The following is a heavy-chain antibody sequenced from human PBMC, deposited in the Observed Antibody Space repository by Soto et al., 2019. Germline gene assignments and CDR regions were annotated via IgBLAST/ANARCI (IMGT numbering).Heavy chain of an antibody. CDR1: GDSVTSVSDY. Sequence: QVQLQASGPGLVKPSETLSLTCTVSGDSVTSVSDYWSWIRQPPGKGLEWIGYIYYSGSADYNPSLGSRVTISIDTSKNQFSLKLTSVTAADTAVYYCARGVGFGYYYYHMDLWGQGTTVTVSS. CDR2: IYYSGSA. D-gene: IGHD3-10*01. CDR3: ARGVGFGYYYYHMDL. J-gene: IGHJ6*02. V-gene: IGHV4-61*01.